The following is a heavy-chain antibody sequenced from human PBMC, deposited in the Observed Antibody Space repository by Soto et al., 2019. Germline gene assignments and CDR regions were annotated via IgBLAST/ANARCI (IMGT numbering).Heavy chain of an antibody. J-gene: IGHJ3*02. CDR2: VTADGGT. Sequence: EVQVLESGGGLVQPGGSLRLSCEGSGFTVSSHAMTWIRQAPGTGPEWVSTVTADGGTYYADYVKGRFAMSRDTSENTLYLQMNSLGAEDTAAYYCAPHVSCSGGSCQYDAFAIRGQGTMFTVSS. CDR1: GFTVSSHA. D-gene: IGHD2-15*01. V-gene: IGHV3-23*01. CDR3: APHVSCSGGSCQYDAFAI.